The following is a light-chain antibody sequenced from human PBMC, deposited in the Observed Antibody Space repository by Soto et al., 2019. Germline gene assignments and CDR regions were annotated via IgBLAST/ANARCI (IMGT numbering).Light chain of an antibody. CDR2: GAS. CDR3: QQVET. CDR1: QSVSSSY. Sequence: IVLTQSPGTLSLSPGERATLSCRASQSVSSSYLAWYQQKPGQAPRLLIYGASSRATGIPDRFSGSGSGTDFTLTISRLEPEDFAVYYCQQVETFGQGTKVDIK. V-gene: IGKV3-20*01. J-gene: IGKJ1*01.